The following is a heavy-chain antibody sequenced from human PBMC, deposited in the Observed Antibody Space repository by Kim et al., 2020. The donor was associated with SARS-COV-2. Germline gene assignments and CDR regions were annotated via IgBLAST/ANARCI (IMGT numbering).Heavy chain of an antibody. CDR2: INTDGSTT. CDR3: VRDIQMDV. CDR1: GFTFSSYW. Sequence: GGSLRLSCAASGFTFSSYWMYWVRQTPGKGLVWVSRINTDGSTTNYAESVKGRFTISRDNAKNTLNLQMHSLRAEDTAVYYCVRDIQMDVWGQGTAVTVSS. V-gene: IGHV3-74*01. J-gene: IGHJ6*02.